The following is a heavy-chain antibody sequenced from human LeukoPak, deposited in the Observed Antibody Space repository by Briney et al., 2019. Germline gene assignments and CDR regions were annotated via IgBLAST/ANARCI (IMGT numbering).Heavy chain of an antibody. CDR2: INPGNGNT. V-gene: IGHV1-3*01. D-gene: IGHD1-7*01. Sequence: ASVKVSCKASGYTFTSYAIHWVRQAPGQRLEWMGYINPGNGNTKYSQKFQGRVTITRDTSASTAYMELSGLRSEDTAVYYCAVTGNYVDYYYYYMDVWDKGTTVTVSS. J-gene: IGHJ6*03. CDR1: GYTFTSYA. CDR3: AVTGNYVDYYYYYMDV.